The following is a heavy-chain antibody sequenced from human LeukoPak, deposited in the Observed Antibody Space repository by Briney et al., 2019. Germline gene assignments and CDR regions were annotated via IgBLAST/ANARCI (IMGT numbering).Heavy chain of an antibody. V-gene: IGHV4-4*07. J-gene: IGHJ3*02. D-gene: IGHD5-18*01. Sequence: KASETLSLTCTVSGGSISSYYWSWIRQPAGKGLEWIGRIYTSGSTNYNPSLKSRVTMSVDTSKNQFSLKLSSVTAADTAVYYCARELLRWTAMVLIGAFDIWGQGTMVTVSS. CDR1: GGSISSYY. CDR3: ARELLRWTAMVLIGAFDI. CDR2: IYTSGST.